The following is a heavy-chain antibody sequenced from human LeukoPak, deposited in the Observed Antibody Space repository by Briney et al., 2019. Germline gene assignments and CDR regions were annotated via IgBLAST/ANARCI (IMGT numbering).Heavy chain of an antibody. J-gene: IGHJ4*02. CDR1: GGSISSSSYY. Sequence: PSETLSLTCTVSGGSISSSSYYWGWIRQPPGKGLEWIGSIYYSGSTYYNPSLKGRVTISVDTSKNQFSLKLSSVTAEDTAVYYCARKIGYCSSTSCYGILYFDYWGQGTLVTVSS. CDR3: ARKIGYCSSTSCYGILYFDY. D-gene: IGHD2-2*01. V-gene: IGHV4-39*01. CDR2: IYYSGST.